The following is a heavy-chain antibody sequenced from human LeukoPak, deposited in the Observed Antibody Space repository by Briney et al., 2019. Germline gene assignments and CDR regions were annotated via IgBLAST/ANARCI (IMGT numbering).Heavy chain of an antibody. CDR3: AKDLIL. CDR2: IRYDGSNK. CDR1: GFTFSSYG. V-gene: IGHV3-30*02. J-gene: IGHJ3*01. Sequence: PGGSLRLSCAASGFTFSSYGMHWVRQAPGKGLELVAFIRYDGSNKYYADFVKGRFTISRDNSKNTLYLQMFSLRPEDRAVYFCAKDLILWGQGTVVTVSS.